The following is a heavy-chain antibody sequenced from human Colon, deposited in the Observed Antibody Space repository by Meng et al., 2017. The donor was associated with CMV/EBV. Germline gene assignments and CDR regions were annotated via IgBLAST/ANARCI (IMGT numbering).Heavy chain of an antibody. CDR1: GFTFSAYY. J-gene: IGHJ4*02. Sequence: SCKASGFTFSAYYIHWVRQAPGQGLEWVGRINPISGGTTYAQKFKGRVTLTRDTSISTDYMEVGRLTSDDTAVYFCARELESGGLDYWGQGTLVTSPQ. D-gene: IGHD3-3*01. CDR3: ARELESGGLDY. V-gene: IGHV1-2*06. CDR2: INPISGGT.